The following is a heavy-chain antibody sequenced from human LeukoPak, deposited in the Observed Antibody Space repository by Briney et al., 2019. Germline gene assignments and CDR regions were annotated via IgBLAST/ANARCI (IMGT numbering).Heavy chain of an antibody. D-gene: IGHD2-8*01. V-gene: IGHV3-49*04. J-gene: IGHJ4*02. CDR1: GFTFGDYA. CDR2: IRSKAYGGTT. Sequence: GGSLRLSCTASGFTFGDYAMSWVRQAPGKGLEWVGFIRSKAYGGTTEYAASVKGRFTISRDDSKSIAYLQMNSLKTEDTAVYYCARALIGYYFDYWGQGTLVTVSS. CDR3: ARALIGYYFDY.